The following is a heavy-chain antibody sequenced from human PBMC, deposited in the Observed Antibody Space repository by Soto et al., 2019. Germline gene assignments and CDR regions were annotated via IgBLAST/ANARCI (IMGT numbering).Heavy chain of an antibody. J-gene: IGHJ4*02. CDR2: IYHSGST. Sequence: SETLSLTCAVSGCSISSSNWWSWVRQPPGKGLEWIGEIYHSGSTNYNPSLLSRVTISADTSKNQFFLRLTSVTAADTGVYFCARTLGPQVTGYVDSDYRWTIDQWGQGTLVTVSS. CDR1: GCSISSSNW. CDR3: ARTLGPQVTGYVDSDYRWTIDQ. D-gene: IGHD4-4*01. V-gene: IGHV4-4*02.